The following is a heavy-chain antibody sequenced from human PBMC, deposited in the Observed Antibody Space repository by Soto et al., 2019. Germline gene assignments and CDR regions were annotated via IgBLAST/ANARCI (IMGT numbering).Heavy chain of an antibody. J-gene: IGHJ3*02. V-gene: IGHV1-18*01. CDR1: GYTFTSYG. D-gene: IGHD3-3*01. Sequence: ASVKVSCKASGYTFTSYGISWVRQAPGQGLEWMGWISAYNGNTNYAQKLQGRVTMTTDTSTSTAYMELRSLRSDDTAVYYCARDGTYYDFWNGAFDIWGQGTTVTVSS. CDR2: ISAYNGNT. CDR3: ARDGTYYDFWNGAFDI.